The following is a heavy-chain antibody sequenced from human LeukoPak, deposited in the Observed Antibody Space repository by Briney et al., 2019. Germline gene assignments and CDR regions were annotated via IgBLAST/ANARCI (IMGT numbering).Heavy chain of an antibody. CDR3: ARDPSSST. CDR1: GYSISSGYY. V-gene: IGHV4-38-2*02. CDR2: IYHSGST. Sequence: SETLSLTCTVSGYSISSGYYWGWIRQPPGKGLEWIGSIYHSGSTYYNPSLKSRVTISVDTSKNQSSLKLSSVTAADTAVYYCARDPSSSTWGQGTLVTVSS. J-gene: IGHJ5*02. D-gene: IGHD6-13*01.